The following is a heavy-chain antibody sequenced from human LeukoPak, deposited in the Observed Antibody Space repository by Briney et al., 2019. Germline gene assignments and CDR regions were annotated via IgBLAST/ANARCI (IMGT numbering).Heavy chain of an antibody. Sequence: GGSLRLSCAASGFTFSSYAMSWVRQAPGKGLEWVSAISGSGGSTYYADSVKGRFTISRDNSRNTLHLQMNSLRVEDTAVYYCARGGDCSSTRCSPVHCWGLGTLVTVSS. J-gene: IGHJ4*02. CDR3: ARGGDCSSTRCSPVHC. CDR1: GFTFSSYA. D-gene: IGHD2-2*01. V-gene: IGHV3-23*01. CDR2: ISGSGGST.